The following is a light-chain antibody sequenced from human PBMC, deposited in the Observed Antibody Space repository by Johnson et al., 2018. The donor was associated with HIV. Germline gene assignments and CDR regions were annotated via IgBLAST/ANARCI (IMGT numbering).Light chain of an antibody. Sequence: QSVLTQPPSVSAAPGQKVTISCSGSSSNIGSNYVSWYQQVPGTAPKLLIYDNNKRPSGIPDRFSGSKSGTSATLGITGLQTGDEAVYYCGTWDSSLSAYVFGTGTKVTVL. J-gene: IGLJ1*01. V-gene: IGLV1-51*01. CDR2: DNN. CDR1: SSNIGSNY. CDR3: GTWDSSLSAYV.